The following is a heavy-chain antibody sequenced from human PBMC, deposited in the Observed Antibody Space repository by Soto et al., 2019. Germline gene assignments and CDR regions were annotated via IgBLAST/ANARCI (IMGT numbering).Heavy chain of an antibody. J-gene: IGHJ4*02. Sequence: EVQLVESGGGLVQPGGSLRLSCAASGFTFSNYWMRWVRQAPGQGLEWVANIKNDGTEKYYVDSVKGRFTISRDNAKNSLNLQMNSTRDEDTAVYYCARARYIWGTYFDSWGQGNLVTVSS. D-gene: IGHD3-16*01. CDR2: IKNDGTEK. CDR1: GFTFSNYW. CDR3: ARARYIWGTYFDS. V-gene: IGHV3-7*03.